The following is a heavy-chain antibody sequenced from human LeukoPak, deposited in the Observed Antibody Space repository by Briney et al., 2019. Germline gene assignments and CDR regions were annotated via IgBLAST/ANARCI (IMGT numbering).Heavy chain of an antibody. Sequence: ASVKVSCKASGYTFTSYAMHWVRQAPGQGLEWMGWISAYNGNTNYAQKLQGRVTMTTDTSTSTAYMELRSLRSDDTAVYYCARDKSPLYYYDSSGYNWFDPWGQGTLVTVSS. V-gene: IGHV1-18*01. CDR3: ARDKSPLYYYDSSGYNWFDP. CDR2: ISAYNGNT. CDR1: GYTFTSYA. D-gene: IGHD3-22*01. J-gene: IGHJ5*02.